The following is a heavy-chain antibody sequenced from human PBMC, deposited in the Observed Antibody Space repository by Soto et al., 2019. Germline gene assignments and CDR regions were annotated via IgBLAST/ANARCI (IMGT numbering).Heavy chain of an antibody. D-gene: IGHD3-9*01. CDR1: GGTFSSYA. V-gene: IGHV1-69*01. J-gene: IGHJ4*02. CDR3: ARDSVHYDILTGYALDY. CDR2: IIPIFGTA. Sequence: QVQLVQSGAEVKKPGSSVKVSCKASGGTFSSYAISWVRQAPGQGLEWMGGIIPIFGTANYAQKFQGRVTITADESTSTAYMELSSLRPEDTAVYYCARDSVHYDILTGYALDYWGQGTLVTVSS.